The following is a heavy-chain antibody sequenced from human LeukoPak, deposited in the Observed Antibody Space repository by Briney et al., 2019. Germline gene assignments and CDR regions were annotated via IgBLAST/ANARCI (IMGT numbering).Heavy chain of an antibody. CDR2: IYYSGST. V-gene: IGHV4-59*12. Sequence: ASETLSLTCTVSGGSISSYYWSWIRQPPGKGLEWIGYIYYSGSTNYNPSLKSRVTISVDTSKNQFSLKLSSVTAADTAVYYCARDSSHCSSTSCSPYYYYGMDVWGQGTTVTVSS. CDR3: ARDSSHCSSTSCSPYYYYGMDV. D-gene: IGHD2-2*01. J-gene: IGHJ6*02. CDR1: GGSISSYY.